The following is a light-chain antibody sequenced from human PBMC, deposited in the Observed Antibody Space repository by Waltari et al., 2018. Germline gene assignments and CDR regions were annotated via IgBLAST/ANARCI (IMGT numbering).Light chain of an antibody. CDR2: EVS. V-gene: IGLV2-23*02. J-gene: IGLJ2*01. CDR1: SSDVGSYNL. Sequence: QSALTQPASVSGSPGQSITISCTGTSSDVGSYNLVSWYQQHPGKAPKLMIYEVSKRSSGVSHRSSGSKAGNAASLTISGLQAEDEADYYCCSYAGSSTHVVFGGGTKLTVL. CDR3: CSYAGSSTHVV.